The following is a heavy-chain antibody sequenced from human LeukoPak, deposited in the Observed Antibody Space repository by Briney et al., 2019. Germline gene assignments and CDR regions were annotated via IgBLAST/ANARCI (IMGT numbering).Heavy chain of an antibody. V-gene: IGHV1-69*13. Sequence: VASVKVSCKASGGTFSSYAISWVRQAPGQGLEWMGGIIPIFGTANYAQKFQGRVTITADESTSTAYMELSSLRSEDTAVYYCAREGPFYTRGMVYAKRWFDPWGQGTLVTVSS. CDR2: IIPIFGTA. CDR3: AREGPFYTRGMVYAKRWFDP. CDR1: GGTFSSYA. J-gene: IGHJ5*02. D-gene: IGHD2-8*01.